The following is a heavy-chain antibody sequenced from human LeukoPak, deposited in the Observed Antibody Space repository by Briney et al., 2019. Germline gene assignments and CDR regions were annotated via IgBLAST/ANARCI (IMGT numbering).Heavy chain of an antibody. CDR3: ARVDGNYYYYMDV. Sequence: PGGSLRLSCAASGFTFRNSDMHWVRQAPGKGPEGVAFIQADGGNKYYADSVKGRFTISRDNAKNSLYLQMNSLRAEDTAVYYCARVDGNYYYYMDVWGKGTTVTISS. CDR1: GFTFRNSD. V-gene: IGHV3-30*02. J-gene: IGHJ6*03. D-gene: IGHD4-23*01. CDR2: IQADGGNK.